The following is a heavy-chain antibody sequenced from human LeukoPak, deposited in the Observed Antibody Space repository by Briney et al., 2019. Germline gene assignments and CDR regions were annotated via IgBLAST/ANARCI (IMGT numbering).Heavy chain of an antibody. D-gene: IGHD4-17*01. J-gene: IGHJ2*01. CDR2: IYTSGST. CDR3: ASGTTVTTDWYFDL. V-gene: IGHV4-4*07. Sequence: SETLSLTCTVSGASISSYYWSWIRQPAGKGLEWIGRIYTSGSTNYNPSLKSRVTMSVDTSKNQFSLKLSSVTAADTAVYYCASGTTVTTDWYFDLWGRGTLVTVSS. CDR1: GASISSYY.